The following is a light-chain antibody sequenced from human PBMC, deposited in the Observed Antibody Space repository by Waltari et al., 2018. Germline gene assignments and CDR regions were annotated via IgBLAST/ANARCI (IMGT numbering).Light chain of an antibody. CDR2: LGS. J-gene: IGKJ1*01. V-gene: IGKV2-28*01. CDR3: QQYYDAPRT. CDR1: QSLLHSNGYNY. Sequence: DIVMTQSPLSLPVTPGEPASISCRSSQSLLHSNGYNYLDWYLQKPGQSPQLRIYLGSNRASGVPDRFSGSGSGTDFTLTISSLQAEDVAVYYCQQYYDAPRTFGQGTKVEIK.